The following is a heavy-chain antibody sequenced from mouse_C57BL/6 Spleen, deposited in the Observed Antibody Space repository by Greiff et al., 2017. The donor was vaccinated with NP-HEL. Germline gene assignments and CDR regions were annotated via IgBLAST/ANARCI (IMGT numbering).Heavy chain of an antibody. D-gene: IGHD2-3*01. CDR1: GYTFTEYT. Sequence: QVQLKESGAELVKPGASVKLSCKASGYTFTEYTIHWVKQRSGQGLEWIGWFYPGSGSIKYNEKFKDKATLTADKSSSTVYMELSRLTSEDSAVYVCARHEDGYYSYYAMDYWGQGTSVTVSS. J-gene: IGHJ4*01. CDR2: FYPGSGSI. V-gene: IGHV1-62-2*01. CDR3: ARHEDGYYSYYAMDY.